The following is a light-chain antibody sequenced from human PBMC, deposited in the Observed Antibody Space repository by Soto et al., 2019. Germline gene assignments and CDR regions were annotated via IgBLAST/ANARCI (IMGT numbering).Light chain of an antibody. CDR1: QSVSSN. J-gene: IGKJ1*01. Sequence: EIVMTQSPATLSVSPGEIATLSCRASQSVSSNLAWYQQKPGQAPRVLIYGASNRATGIPDRFSGSGSGTDFTLTISRLEPEDFAVYYCQQYGSSGTFGQGTKVDIK. CDR3: QQYGSSGT. V-gene: IGKV3-20*01. CDR2: GAS.